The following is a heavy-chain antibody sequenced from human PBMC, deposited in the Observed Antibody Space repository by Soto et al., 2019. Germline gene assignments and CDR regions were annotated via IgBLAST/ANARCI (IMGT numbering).Heavy chain of an antibody. CDR3: AREKGSQLPTKAGIVDY. D-gene: IGHD6-13*01. Sequence: QVQLVESGGGVVQPGRSLRLSCAASGFTFSIYAIHWVRQAPGKGLEWVAGISYDGSNKYYAVSVKGRFTISRDNSENTLYLDMNSLRPEDTAVYYCAREKGSQLPTKAGIVDYWGQGTLVTVSS. V-gene: IGHV3-30*03. J-gene: IGHJ4*02. CDR2: ISYDGSNK. CDR1: GFTFSIYA.